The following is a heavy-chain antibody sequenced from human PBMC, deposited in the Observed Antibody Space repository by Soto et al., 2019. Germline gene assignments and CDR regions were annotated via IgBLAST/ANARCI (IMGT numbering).Heavy chain of an antibody. CDR2: IIPIFGTA. Sequence: SVKVSCKASGGTFSSYAISWVRQAPGQGLEWMGGIIPIFGTANYAQKFQGRVTITADKSTSTAYMELSSLRSEDTAVYYCARGQRRREYGILYGMDVWGQGTTVTVSS. V-gene: IGHV1-69*06. D-gene: IGHD3-10*01. J-gene: IGHJ6*02. CDR1: GGTFSSYA. CDR3: ARGQRRREYGILYGMDV.